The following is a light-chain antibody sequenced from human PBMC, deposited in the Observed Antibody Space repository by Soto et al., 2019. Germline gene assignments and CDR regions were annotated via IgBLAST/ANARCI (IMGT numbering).Light chain of an antibody. CDR3: QKYDNLPLT. Sequence: DIQMTQSPSSLSASVGDRVTITCQASQDISNYLNWYQQKPGKAPKLLIYDASNLETGVPSRFSGSGSGTDFTFTISSLQPEDIETYYSQKYDNLPLTFRGGTAGDIK. CDR2: DAS. J-gene: IGKJ4*01. CDR1: QDISNY. V-gene: IGKV1-33*01.